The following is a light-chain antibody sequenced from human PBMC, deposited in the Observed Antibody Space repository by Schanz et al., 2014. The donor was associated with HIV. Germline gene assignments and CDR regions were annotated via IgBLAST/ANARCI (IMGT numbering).Light chain of an antibody. V-gene: IGLV1-51*01. CDR3: RSSDSCLINWV. CDR1: ALNLGHNF. CDR2: ADY. Sequence: QSLLTQPPSVSAAPGQRVTISCSGGALNLGHNFVSWYQQFPGTAPKLLIFADYQRPSEIPDRFSGSKSGTSASLAITGLRAEDAADFKCRSSDSCLINWVVGGGTKVTVL. J-gene: IGLJ3*02.